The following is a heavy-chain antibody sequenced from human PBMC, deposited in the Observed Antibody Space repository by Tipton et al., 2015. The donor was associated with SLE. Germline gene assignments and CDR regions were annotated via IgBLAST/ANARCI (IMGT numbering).Heavy chain of an antibody. CDR3: AKEVLSNSWSAFDI. J-gene: IGHJ3*02. V-gene: IGHV3-43*01. Sequence: SLRLSCAASGFNFENYTMHWVRLVPGKGLQWVSLITWDGGKTLYADSVRGRFTVSRDNSNNTLWLQMNRLRAEDTAIYYCAKEVLSNSWSAFDIWGQGTMLTVSS. D-gene: IGHD6-13*01. CDR1: GFNFENYT. CDR2: ITWDGGKT.